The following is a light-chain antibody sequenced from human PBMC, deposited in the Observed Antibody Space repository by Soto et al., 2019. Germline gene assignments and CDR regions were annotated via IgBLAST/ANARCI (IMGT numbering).Light chain of an antibody. J-gene: IGKJ2*01. CDR1: QSVSSNH. CDR3: QQYGSSTYT. V-gene: IGKV3-20*01. Sequence: IVLTQSPGSLSLSPRVRATLSCRASQSVSSNHLAWYQQKPGQPPRLLIYGASRRASGIPDRFSGSGSGTDFTLTISRLEPEDFAVYYCQQYGSSTYTFGQGSKVDIK. CDR2: GAS.